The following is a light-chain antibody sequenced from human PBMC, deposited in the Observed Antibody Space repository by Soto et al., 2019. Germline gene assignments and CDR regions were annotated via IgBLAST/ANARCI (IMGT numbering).Light chain of an antibody. J-gene: IGKJ1*01. CDR3: QQYGSSPQWT. Sequence: EIVLTQSPGTLSFSPGERATLSCSPSQSVSSSYLAWYQQKPGQAPRLLIYGASSRATGIPDRFSGSGSGTDFTLTISRLEPEDFAVYYCQQYGSSPQWTFGQGTKVDI. CDR2: GAS. CDR1: QSVSSSY. V-gene: IGKV3-20*01.